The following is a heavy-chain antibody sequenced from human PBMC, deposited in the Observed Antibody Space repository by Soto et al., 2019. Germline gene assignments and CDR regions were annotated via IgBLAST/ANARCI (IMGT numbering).Heavy chain of an antibody. D-gene: IGHD3-22*01. CDR1: GYTFTSYG. J-gene: IGHJ4*02. Sequence: ASVKVSCKASGYTFTSYGISWVRQAPGQGLEWMGWISAYNGNTNYAQKLQGRVTMTRDTSTSTVYMELSSLRSEDTAVYYCARISDNYYDSSGYDYWGQGTLVTVSS. CDR2: ISAYNGNT. CDR3: ARISDNYYDSSGYDY. V-gene: IGHV1-18*01.